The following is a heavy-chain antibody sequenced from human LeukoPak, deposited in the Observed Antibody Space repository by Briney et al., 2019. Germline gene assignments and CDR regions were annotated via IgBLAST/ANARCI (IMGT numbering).Heavy chain of an antibody. D-gene: IGHD3-9*01. Sequence: GASVKVSCKASGYTFTGYYMRWVRQAPGQGLEWMGWINPNSGGTNYAQKFQGRVTMTRDTSISTAYMELSRLRSDDTAVYYCARGSRPVYNLLTGKRYFDYWGQGTLLTVSS. V-gene: IGHV1-2*02. CDR3: ARGSRPVYNLLTGKRYFDY. CDR1: GYTFTGYY. CDR2: INPNSGGT. J-gene: IGHJ4*02.